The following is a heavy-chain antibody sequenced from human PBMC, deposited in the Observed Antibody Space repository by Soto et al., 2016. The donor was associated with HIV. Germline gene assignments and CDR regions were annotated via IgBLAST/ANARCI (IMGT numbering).Heavy chain of an antibody. J-gene: IGHJ3*02. D-gene: IGHD3-22*01. CDR2: IGTAGDT. V-gene: IGHV3-13*04. Sequence: EVQLVESGGGLVQPGGSLRLSCAASGFTFSSYDMHWVRQATGKGLEWVSGIGTAGDTYYPGSVKGRFTISRENAKNSLYLQMNSLRAGDTAVYYCARGRVRMIAVAITCKLLYIWGRRT. CDR3: ARGRVRMIAVAITCKLLYI. CDR1: GFTFSSYD.